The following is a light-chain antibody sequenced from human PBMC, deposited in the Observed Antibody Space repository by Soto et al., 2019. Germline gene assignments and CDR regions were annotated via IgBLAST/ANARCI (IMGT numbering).Light chain of an antibody. V-gene: IGLV2-14*01. J-gene: IGLJ2*01. CDR2: EVS. Sequence: QLVLTQPASVSGSPGHSITISCTGTSSDVGGYNYVSWYQQHPGKAPKLMIYEVSNRPSGVSNRFSGSKSGNTASLTISGRQAEDEADYYCCSYTSSSTVVFGGGTKVTVL. CDR1: SSDVGGYNY. CDR3: CSYTSSSTVV.